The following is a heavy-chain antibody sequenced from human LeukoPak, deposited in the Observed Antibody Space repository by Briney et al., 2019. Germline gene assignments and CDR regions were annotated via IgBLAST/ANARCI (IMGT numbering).Heavy chain of an antibody. CDR2: IYPGDSDI. Sequence: GESLKISCKTSGYSFTTYWIGWVRQMPGKGLEWLGIIYPGDSDIRYSLSFQGQVTISADKSISTAYLQWSSLKASDTAMYYCAGPADAFDIWGQGTMVTVSS. CDR3: AGPADAFDI. CDR1: GYSFTTYW. V-gene: IGHV5-51*01. J-gene: IGHJ3*02.